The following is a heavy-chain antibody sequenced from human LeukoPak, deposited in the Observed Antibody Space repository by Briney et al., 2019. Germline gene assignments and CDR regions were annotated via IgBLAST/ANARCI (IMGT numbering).Heavy chain of an antibody. CDR3: TRRAGTDSNGAFDI. D-gene: IGHD6-19*01. CDR1: GDSISSSTW. Sequence: PSETLSLTCAVSGDSISSSTWWTWVRQPPGKGLEWIGEIHHSESTNSNPSLKSRVTISVDKSKNQFSLNLSSVTAADTAVYYCTRRAGTDSNGAFDIWGQGTVVTVSS. V-gene: IGHV4-4*02. J-gene: IGHJ3*02. CDR2: IHHSEST.